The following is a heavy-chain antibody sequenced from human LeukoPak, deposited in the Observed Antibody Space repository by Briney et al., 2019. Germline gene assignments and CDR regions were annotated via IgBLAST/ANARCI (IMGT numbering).Heavy chain of an antibody. CDR3: ARHVQLERDAFDI. V-gene: IGHV4-39*07. Sequence: QPSETLSLTCTVSGGSISSSNFYWGWIRQPPGKGLEWIGSIYYSGSTYYNPSLKSRVTISVDTSKNQFSLKLSSVTAADTAVYYCARHVQLERDAFDIGGQGTMVTVSS. CDR2: IYYSGST. CDR1: GGSISSSNFY. J-gene: IGHJ3*02. D-gene: IGHD1-1*01.